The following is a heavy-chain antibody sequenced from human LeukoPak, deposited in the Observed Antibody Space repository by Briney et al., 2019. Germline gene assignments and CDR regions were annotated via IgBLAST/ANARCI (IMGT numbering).Heavy chain of an antibody. J-gene: IGHJ5*02. CDR3: ARMWSTATSGWNWFDP. CDR2: INSNSGDT. Sequence: ASVKVSCKASGYTFTGYYMHWVRQAPGQGLEWMGWINSNSGDTNYAQKFQGRVTMTRDTSISTAYMELSSLRSDDTAMYYCARMWSTATSGWNWFDPWGQGTLVTVSS. CDR1: GYTFTGYY. V-gene: IGHV1-2*02. D-gene: IGHD6-13*01.